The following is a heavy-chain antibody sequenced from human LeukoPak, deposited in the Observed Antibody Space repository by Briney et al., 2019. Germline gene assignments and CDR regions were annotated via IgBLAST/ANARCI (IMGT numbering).Heavy chain of an antibody. V-gene: IGHV1-69*13. CDR2: IIPIFGTA. J-gene: IGHJ4*02. Sequence: ASVKVSCKASGGTFSSYAISWVRQAPGQGLEWMGGIIPIFGTANYAQKFQGRVTITADESTSTAYMELSSLRSEDTAVYYCARDVAALGRDGLLHFDYWGQGTLVTVSS. CDR3: ARDVAALGRDGLLHFDY. CDR1: GGTFSSYA. D-gene: IGHD5-24*01.